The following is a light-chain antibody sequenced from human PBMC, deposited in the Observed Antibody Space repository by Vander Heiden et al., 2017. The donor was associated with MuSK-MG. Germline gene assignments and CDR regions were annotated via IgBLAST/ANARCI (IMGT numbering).Light chain of an antibody. CDR2: AAS. V-gene: IGKV1-9*01. CDR3: QHLNSSPLP. CDR1: QCISSY. Sequence: DIQLSQSPSFLSASVGDRVTITCRASQCISSYLAWYQQKPGKAPKLLIYAASTLQSGVPSRFSGSGSGTEFTLTISSLQPEDFATYYCQHLNSSPLPFGGGTKVDIK. J-gene: IGKJ4*01.